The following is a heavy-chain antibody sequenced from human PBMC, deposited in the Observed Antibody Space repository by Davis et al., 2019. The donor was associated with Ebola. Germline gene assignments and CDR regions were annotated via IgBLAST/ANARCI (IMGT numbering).Heavy chain of an antibody. CDR2: INPNTGGT. CDR1: GYTFTAYF. Sequence: AASVKVSCKASGYTFTAYFMHWVRRAPGQGLEWMGWINPNTGGTNSAQKSQGRVTMTRATSMTTAYLELNSLRSDDTAVYYCARAVPATQNLDYWGQGTLVTVSS. CDR3: ARAVPATQNLDY. V-gene: IGHV1-2*02. D-gene: IGHD2-15*01. J-gene: IGHJ4*02.